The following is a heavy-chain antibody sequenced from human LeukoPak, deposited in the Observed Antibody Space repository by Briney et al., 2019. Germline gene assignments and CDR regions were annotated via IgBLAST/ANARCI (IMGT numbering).Heavy chain of an antibody. CDR3: ARHVIGRWLGDDYSYYVDV. Sequence: PSETLSLTCTVSGGSISSYYWSWIRQPPGKGLEWIGEIDRFGSTKYNSSLKSRVTISIDTSKNQFSLRLSSVAAADTAVYFCARHVIGRWLGDDYSYYVDVWGKGTTVTISS. CDR1: GGSISSYY. V-gene: IGHV4-34*01. J-gene: IGHJ6*03. CDR2: IDRFGST. D-gene: IGHD3-10*01.